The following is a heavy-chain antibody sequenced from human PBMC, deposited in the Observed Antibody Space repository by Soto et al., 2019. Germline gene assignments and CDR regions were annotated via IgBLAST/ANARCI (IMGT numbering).Heavy chain of an antibody. CDR1: GGSISGYY. D-gene: IGHD6-6*01. V-gene: IGHV4-59*01. CDR3: AKVRDDHSYFFDY. CDR2: IYYSGST. Sequence: SETRSLTCTVSGGSISGYYWSWIRQPPGKGLEWIGYIYYSGSTTYNPSLKSPVTISVDTSRNQFSLKLSSVTAADTAVYYCAKVRDDHSYFFDYWGQGTLVTVSS. J-gene: IGHJ4*02.